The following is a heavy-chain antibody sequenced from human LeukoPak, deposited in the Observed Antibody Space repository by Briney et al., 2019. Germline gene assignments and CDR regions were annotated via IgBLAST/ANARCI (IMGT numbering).Heavy chain of an antibody. V-gene: IGHV3-66*01. CDR1: GFTVSSNY. CDR3: ARDQGGNYFDY. Sequence: GGSLRLSCAASGFTVSSNYMSWVRQAPGKGLEWVSVIYSGGSTYYADSVKGRFTISRDNSKNTLYLQMNSLRAEDTAVYYCARDQGGNYFDYWGQGILVTVSS. D-gene: IGHD3-16*01. J-gene: IGHJ4*02. CDR2: IYSGGST.